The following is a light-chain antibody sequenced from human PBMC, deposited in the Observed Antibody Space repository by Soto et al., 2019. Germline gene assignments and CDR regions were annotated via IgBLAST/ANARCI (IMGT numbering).Light chain of an antibody. Sequence: QSVLTQPPSVSGAPGQRVSISCTGSSSNIVAGYDVHWYQHLPGTAPKLLIYANNTRPSGVPDRFSGSKSGTSASLAITGLQAEDEADYYCQSCDSSRSPLNDFGTGTKVTVL. CDR1: SSNIVAGYD. CDR3: QSCDSSRSPLND. V-gene: IGLV1-40*01. CDR2: ANN. J-gene: IGLJ1*01.